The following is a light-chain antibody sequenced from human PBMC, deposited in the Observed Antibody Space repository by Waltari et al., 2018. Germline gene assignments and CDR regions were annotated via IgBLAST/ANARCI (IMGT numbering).Light chain of an antibody. CDR3: CSYKMGATWV. CDR1: SSDVGGYDY. V-gene: IGLV2-14*03. J-gene: IGLJ3*02. Sequence: QSVLTQPASVSGSPGQSITISCPGTSSDVGGYDYVSWYQQSPGKAPKLIIYDVVKRPSGVSTRFSASKSDNTASLTISGLQAEDEGDYYCCSYKMGATWVFGGGTALTVL. CDR2: DVV.